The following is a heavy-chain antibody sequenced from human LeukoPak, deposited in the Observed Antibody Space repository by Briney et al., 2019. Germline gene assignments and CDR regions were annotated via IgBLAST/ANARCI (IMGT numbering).Heavy chain of an antibody. CDR3: AKDLPPVAAAGIEYFQH. Sequence: TGGSLRLSCAASGLTFSSYAMNWVRQAPGKGLEWVSTISGSGGSTYYADSVKGRFTISRDNSKNTLYLQVNSLRAEDTAVYYCAKDLPPVAAAGIEYFQHWGQGTLVTVSS. CDR1: GLTFSSYA. CDR2: ISGSGGST. J-gene: IGHJ1*01. D-gene: IGHD6-13*01. V-gene: IGHV3-23*01.